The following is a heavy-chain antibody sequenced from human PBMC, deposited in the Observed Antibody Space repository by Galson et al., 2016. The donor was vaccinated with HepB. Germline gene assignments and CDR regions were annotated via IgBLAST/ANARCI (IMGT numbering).Heavy chain of an antibody. CDR3: ARDPVASSTWYYFDY. CDR1: GVTFSSYG. D-gene: IGHD4-11*01. V-gene: IGHV3-33*01. CDR2: IWSAAGNT. J-gene: IGHJ4*02. Sequence: SLRISCAASGVTFSSYGMHCVHQAPGKALEWVAVIWSAAGNTYYAASLTGRLTISRDNSKNTLYLQMNSLRAEDTAVYYCARDPVASSTWYYFDYWGQGTLVTVSS.